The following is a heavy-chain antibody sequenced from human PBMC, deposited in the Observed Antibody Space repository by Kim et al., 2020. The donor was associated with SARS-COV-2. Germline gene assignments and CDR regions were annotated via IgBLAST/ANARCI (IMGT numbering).Heavy chain of an antibody. J-gene: IGHJ4*02. V-gene: IGHV3-74*01. CDR1: GFTFSSYW. Sequence: GGSLRLSCAASGFTFSSYWMHWVRQAPGKGLVWVSRINSDGSSTSYADSVKGRFTISRDNAKNTLYLQMNSLRAEDTAVYYCARGSDYSNYVDYWGQGTLVTVSS. D-gene: IGHD4-4*01. CDR3: ARGSDYSNYVDY. CDR2: INSDGSST.